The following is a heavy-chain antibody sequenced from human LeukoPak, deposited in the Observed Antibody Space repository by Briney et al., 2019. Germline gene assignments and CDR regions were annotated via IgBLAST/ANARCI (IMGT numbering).Heavy chain of an antibody. V-gene: IGHV4-61*08. J-gene: IGHJ4*02. D-gene: IGHD3-22*01. Sequence: SQTLSLTCTVSGGSISSGGYYWSWIRQPPGKGLEWIGYIYYSGSTNYNPSLKSRVTISVDTSKNQFSLKLSSVTAADTAVYYCARGAWDYYDSTTHFDYWGQGTLVTVSS. CDR2: IYYSGST. CDR1: GGSISSGGYY. CDR3: ARGAWDYYDSTTHFDY.